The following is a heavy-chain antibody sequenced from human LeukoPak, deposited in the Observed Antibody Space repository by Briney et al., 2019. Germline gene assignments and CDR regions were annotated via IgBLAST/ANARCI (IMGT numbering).Heavy chain of an antibody. J-gene: IGHJ6*03. CDR1: GFTFSSYT. CDR2: ISGSGGST. D-gene: IGHD6-13*01. Sequence: GGSLRLSCAASGFTFSSYTMSWVRQAPGKGLEWVSAISGSGGSTYYADSVKGRFTISRDNSKNTLYLQMNSLRAEDTALYHCARRRRRAAAGGYYYYMDVWGKGTTVTISS. CDR3: ARRRRRAAAGGYYYYMDV. V-gene: IGHV3-23*01.